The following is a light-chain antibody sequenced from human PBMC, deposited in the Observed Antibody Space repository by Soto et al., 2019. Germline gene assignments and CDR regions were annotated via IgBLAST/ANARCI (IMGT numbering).Light chain of an antibody. Sequence: EMVMTQSPATLSVSPGERVTLSCRASESVHRNLAWYQQKPGQGPSLLIYYASTRATGVPDRFTGSGSGTEFTLTISSRQSEDSGVYPCQHYNTWPPTFGPGTKVEIK. J-gene: IGKJ3*01. CDR2: YAS. CDR1: ESVHRN. V-gene: IGKV3-15*01. CDR3: QHYNTWPPT.